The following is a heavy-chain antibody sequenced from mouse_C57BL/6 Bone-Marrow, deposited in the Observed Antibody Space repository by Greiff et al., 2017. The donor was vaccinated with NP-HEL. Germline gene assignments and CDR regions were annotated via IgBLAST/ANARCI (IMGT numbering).Heavy chain of an antibody. CDR2: IYPGDGDT. D-gene: IGHD2-1*01. V-gene: IGHV1-82*01. CDR1: GYAFSSSW. Sequence: VQLQQSGPELVKPGASVKISCKASGYAFSSSWMNWVKQRPGKGLEWIGRIYPGDGDTNYNGKFKGKATLTADKSSSTAYMQLSSLTSEDSAVYFCSRPVYHGNPALFSYWGQGTLVTVSA. J-gene: IGHJ3*01. CDR3: SRPVYHGNPALFSY.